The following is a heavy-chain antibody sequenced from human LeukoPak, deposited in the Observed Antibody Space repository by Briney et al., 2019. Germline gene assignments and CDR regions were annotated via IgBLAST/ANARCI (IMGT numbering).Heavy chain of an antibody. CDR3: ASGYSGYEV. V-gene: IGHV4-30-2*02. CDR1: GGSISSGGYS. CDR2: IYHSGST. Sequence: PSETLSLTCAVSGGSISSGGYSWSWIRQPPGKGLEWIGYIYHSGSTYYNPSLKSRVTISIDTSKKKFSLRLSSVTAADTAVYYCASGYSGYEVWGQGTLVTVSS. D-gene: IGHD5-12*01. J-gene: IGHJ4*02.